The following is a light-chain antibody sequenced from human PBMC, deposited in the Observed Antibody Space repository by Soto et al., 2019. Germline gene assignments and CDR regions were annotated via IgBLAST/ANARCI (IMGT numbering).Light chain of an antibody. J-gene: IGLJ2*01. CDR3: QSHDSSLSGHVI. CDR2: GNS. CDR1: NGNFGAGYD. Sequence: QSVLTQPPSVSGAPGQRVTISCTGSNGNFGAGYDVHWYQHLPGTAPKLLIYGNSNRPSGVPDRFSGSKSGTSASLAITGLQAEDEADYYCQSHDSSLSGHVIFGGGTKVTVL. V-gene: IGLV1-40*01.